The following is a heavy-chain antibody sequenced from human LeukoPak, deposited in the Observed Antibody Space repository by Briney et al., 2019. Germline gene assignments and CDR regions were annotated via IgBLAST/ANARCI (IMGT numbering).Heavy chain of an antibody. CDR2: IYYSGST. CDR1: GFTFSSYW. J-gene: IGHJ4*02. V-gene: IGHV4-39*07. CDR3: AQDSYGSGSYYKGFDY. D-gene: IGHD3-10*01. Sequence: GSLRLSCAASGFTFSSYWMSWVRQAPGKGLEWIGSIYYSGSTYYNPSLKSRVTISVDTSKNQFSLKLSSVTAADTAVYYCAQDSYGSGSYYKGFDYWGQGTLVTVSS.